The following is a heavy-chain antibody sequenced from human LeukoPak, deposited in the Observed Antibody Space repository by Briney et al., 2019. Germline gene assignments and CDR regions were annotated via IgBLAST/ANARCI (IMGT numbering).Heavy chain of an antibody. CDR3: ARDRKFDY. Sequence: SESLSLTCTVSGGSIGSYYWSWIRQPPGEGLEWIGYIYYSGSTNYNPSLKSRVTISVDTSKNQFSLKLSSVTAADTAVYYCARDRKFDYWGQGTLVTVSS. V-gene: IGHV4-59*01. D-gene: IGHD1-14*01. CDR1: GGSIGSYY. CDR2: IYYSGST. J-gene: IGHJ4*02.